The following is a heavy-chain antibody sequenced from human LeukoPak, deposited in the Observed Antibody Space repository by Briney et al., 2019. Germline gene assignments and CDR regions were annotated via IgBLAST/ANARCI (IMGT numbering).Heavy chain of an antibody. CDR3: ARVTTGGYYNC. CDR2: IYTSGGT. D-gene: IGHD3-22*01. Sequence: SETLSLTCTVSGGSISSGSYYWSWIRQPAGKGLEWIGRIYTSGGTNYNPSLKSRVTISVDTSKNQFSLKLSSVTAADTAVYYCARVTTGGYYNCWGQGTLVTVSS. J-gene: IGHJ4*02. V-gene: IGHV4-61*02. CDR1: GGSISSGSYY.